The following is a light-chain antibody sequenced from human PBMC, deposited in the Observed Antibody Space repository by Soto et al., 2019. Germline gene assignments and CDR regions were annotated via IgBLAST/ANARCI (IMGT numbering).Light chain of an antibody. CDR1: QIVSSS. V-gene: IGKV3D-15*01. CDR3: QQYNNWPPIT. J-gene: IGKJ5*01. CDR2: GAS. Sequence: EMVLTQSPGTLSLSPGEGATLSCRASQIVSSSYIAWYQQRPGQTPSLLIYGASTRATGIPDRFSGSGSGTEFTLTVSSLQSEDFAVYYCQQYNNWPPITFGQGTRLEIK.